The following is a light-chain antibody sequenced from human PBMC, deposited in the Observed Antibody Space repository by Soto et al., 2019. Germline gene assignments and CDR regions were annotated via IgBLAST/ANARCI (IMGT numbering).Light chain of an antibody. Sequence: QSVLTQPASASGTPGQRLTISCSGSNSNIGSHTVNWYQHVAGTAPKLLIYSDDERPSGVADRFSGSKSGTSASLAISGLLAEDEADYFCAAWDDSPNGRVFGGGTKLTVL. J-gene: IGLJ3*02. CDR3: AAWDDSPNGRV. V-gene: IGLV1-44*01. CDR2: SDD. CDR1: NSNIGSHT.